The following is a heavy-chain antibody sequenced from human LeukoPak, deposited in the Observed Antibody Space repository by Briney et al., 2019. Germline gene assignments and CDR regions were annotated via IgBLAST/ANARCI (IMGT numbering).Heavy chain of an antibody. J-gene: IGHJ4*02. CDR3: ARGRVMNDYGGNILEY. CDR2: TNPIVGAT. CDR1: GGTFSRYS. Sequence: GASVTLSCKASGGTFSRYSISWVRQAPGQGLEWMGGTNPIVGATYYAQKFQGRVTISRDESTSTANMELSSLRPDDTAVYYCARGRVMNDYGGNILEYWGQGTLVTVSS. V-gene: IGHV1-69*13. D-gene: IGHD4-23*01.